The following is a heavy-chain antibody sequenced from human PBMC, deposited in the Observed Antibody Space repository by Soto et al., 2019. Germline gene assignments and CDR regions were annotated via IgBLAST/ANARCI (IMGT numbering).Heavy chain of an antibody. Sequence: EVQLVESGGGLVQPGGSLRLSCAASGFTVSSNYMSWVRQAPGKGLEWVSVIYSGGSTYYADSVKGRFTISRDNSKNTLYLKMNSLRAEDTAVYYCARVSRTMVRGVITTTYYYYYYMDVWGKGTTVTVSS. J-gene: IGHJ6*03. V-gene: IGHV3-66*01. CDR3: ARVSRTMVRGVITTTYYYYYYMDV. CDR2: IYSGGST. D-gene: IGHD3-10*01. CDR1: GFTVSSNY.